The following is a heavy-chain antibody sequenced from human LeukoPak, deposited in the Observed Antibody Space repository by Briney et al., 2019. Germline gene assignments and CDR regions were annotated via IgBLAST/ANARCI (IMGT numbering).Heavy chain of an antibody. D-gene: IGHD4-17*01. CDR2: ISGYNGNT. CDR3: ARAVQVTTGGLFDY. CDR1: GYTFTSYG. J-gene: IGHJ4*02. Sequence: GASVKVSCKASGYTFTSYGISWVRQAPGQGLEWMGWISGYNGNTNYAQKLQGRVTMTTDTSTSTAYMELRSLRSEDTAVYYCARAVQVTTGGLFDYWGQGTLVTVSS. V-gene: IGHV1-18*01.